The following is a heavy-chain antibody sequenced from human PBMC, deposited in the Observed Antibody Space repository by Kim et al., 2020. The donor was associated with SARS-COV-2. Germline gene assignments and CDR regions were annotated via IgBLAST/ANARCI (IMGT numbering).Heavy chain of an antibody. CDR2: IYSGGSST. V-gene: IGHV3-23*03. D-gene: IGHD5-12*01. CDR3: AKEKIRGDAFDI. CDR1: GFTFSSYA. J-gene: IGHJ3*02. Sequence: GGSLRLSCAASGFTFSSYAMSWVRQAPGKGLEWVSVIYSGGSSTYYADSVKGRFTISRDNSKNTLYLQMNSLRAEDTAVYYCAKEKIRGDAFDIWGQGTMVTVSS.